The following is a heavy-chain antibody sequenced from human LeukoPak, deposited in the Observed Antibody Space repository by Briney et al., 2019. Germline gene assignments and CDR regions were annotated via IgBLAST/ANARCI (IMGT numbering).Heavy chain of an antibody. Sequence: SETLSLTCAVYGGSLSGYYWSWIRQPPGKGLEWIGEINHSGSTNYNPSLKSRVTISVDTSKNQFSLKLSSVTAADTAVYYCARGSRYYGSGSYYNAPDYWGQGTLVTVSS. CDR3: ARGSRYYGSGSYYNAPDY. CDR1: GGSLSGYY. CDR2: INHSGST. J-gene: IGHJ4*02. D-gene: IGHD3-10*01. V-gene: IGHV4-34*01.